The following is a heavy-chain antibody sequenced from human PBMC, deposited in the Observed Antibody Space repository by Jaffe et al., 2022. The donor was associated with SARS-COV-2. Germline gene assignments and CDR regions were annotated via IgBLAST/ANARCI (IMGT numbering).Heavy chain of an antibody. V-gene: IGHV3-9*01. CDR1: GFTFDDYA. D-gene: IGHD3-10*01. Sequence: EVQLVESGGGLVQPGRSLRLSCAASGFTFDDYAMHWVRQAPGKGLEWVSGISWNSGSIGYADSVKGRFTISRDNAKNSLYLQMNSLRAEDTALYYCAKDKTVELWFGGGYYMDVWGKGTTVTVSS. CDR3: AKDKTVELWFGGGYYMDV. CDR2: ISWNSGSI. J-gene: IGHJ6*03.